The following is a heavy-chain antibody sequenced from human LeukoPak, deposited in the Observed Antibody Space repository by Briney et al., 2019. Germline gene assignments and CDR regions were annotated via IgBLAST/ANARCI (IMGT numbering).Heavy chain of an antibody. CDR2: IYSGGST. V-gene: IGHV3-53*04. D-gene: IGHD3-10*01. Sequence: GGSLRLSCAASGFTVSSNYMSWVRQAPGKGLEWVSVIYSGGSTYYADSVKGRFTISRHNSKNTLYLQMNSLRPEDTAVYYCARGPPGYFDYWGQGTLVTVSS. CDR1: GFTVSSNY. J-gene: IGHJ4*02. CDR3: ARGPPGYFDY.